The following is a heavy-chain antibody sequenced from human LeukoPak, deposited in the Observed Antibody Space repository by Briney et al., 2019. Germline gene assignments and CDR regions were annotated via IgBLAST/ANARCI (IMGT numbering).Heavy chain of an antibody. D-gene: IGHD1-26*01. CDR1: GFTFGNYW. V-gene: IGHV3-74*01. CDR3: ARTYSGAWFAY. CDR2: SSGDGRDK. Sequence: GGSLRLSCAVSGFTFGNYWMHWVRQAPGKGLVWVSRSSGDGRDKRYGESVKRRFTISRDNAQNPLYLEINSLRAEGTAVYYCARTYSGAWFAYWGQGTLVTVSS. J-gene: IGHJ4*02.